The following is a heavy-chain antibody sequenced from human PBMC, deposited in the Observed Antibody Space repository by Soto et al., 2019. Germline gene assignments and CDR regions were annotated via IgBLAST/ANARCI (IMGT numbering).Heavy chain of an antibody. CDR2: ISSSSAYI. Sequence: EVQLVESGGGLVKPGGSLRLSCAASGFSFGTYSMNWVRQAPGKGLEWVSSISSSSAYIYYADSVKGRFTISRDNAKNSLYLQMNSLRAEDTAVYYCARVYSSGYYPDGVVDYWGQGTLGTVSS. J-gene: IGHJ4*02. CDR1: GFSFGTYS. CDR3: ARVYSSGYYPDGVVDY. V-gene: IGHV3-21*01. D-gene: IGHD3-22*01.